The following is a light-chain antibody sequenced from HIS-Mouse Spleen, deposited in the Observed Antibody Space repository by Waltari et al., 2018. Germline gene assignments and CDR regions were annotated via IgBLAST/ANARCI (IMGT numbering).Light chain of an antibody. CDR1: QDISNY. CDR2: DAS. Sequence: DIQMTHSPSSLSASVGERVTIACQASQDISNYLNWYQQKPGKAPKLLIYDASNLETGVPSRFSGSGSGTDFTFTISSLQPEDIATFYFHHRLTFGPGTKVDIK. V-gene: IGKV1-33*01. CDR3: HHRLT. J-gene: IGKJ3*01.